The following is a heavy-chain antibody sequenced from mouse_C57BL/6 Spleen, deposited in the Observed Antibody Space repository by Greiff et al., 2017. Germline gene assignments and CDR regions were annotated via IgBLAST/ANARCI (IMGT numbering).Heavy chain of an antibody. CDR1: GYTFTSYW. V-gene: IGHV1-64*01. CDR2: IHPNSGST. D-gene: IGHD2-3*01. CDR3: ARSFDGYPYYAMDY. Sequence: QVQLQPPGAELVKPGASVKLSCKASGYTFTSYWMHWVKQRPGQGLEWIGMIHPNSGSTNYNEKFKSKATLTVDKSSSTAYMQLSSLTSEDSAVYYCARSFDGYPYYAMDYWGQGTSVTVSS. J-gene: IGHJ4*01.